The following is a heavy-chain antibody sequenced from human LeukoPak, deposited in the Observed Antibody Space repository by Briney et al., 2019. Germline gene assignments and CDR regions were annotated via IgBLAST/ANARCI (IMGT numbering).Heavy chain of an antibody. CDR1: GFTFSSYS. CDR2: ITSSGSDI. J-gene: IGHJ6*04. D-gene: IGHD3-10*02. V-gene: IGHV3-21*01. CDR3: AELGITMIGGA. Sequence: GGSLRLSCAASGFTFSSYSMNWVRQAPGKGLEWISSITSSGSDIYYADSVKGRFTISRDNAKNSLYLQMNSLRAEDTAVYYCAELGITMIGGAWGKGTTVTISS.